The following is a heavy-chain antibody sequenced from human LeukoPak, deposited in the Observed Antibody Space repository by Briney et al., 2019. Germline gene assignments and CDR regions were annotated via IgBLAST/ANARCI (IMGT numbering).Heavy chain of an antibody. D-gene: IGHD3-9*01. Sequence: GGSLRLSCAASGFTFNTYGMHWVRQAPGKGLEWVAFIRYDGSNKYYADSVKGRFTISRDNSKNTLYLQMNSLRAEDTAVYYCAKDFRGGHYDILTGYSPGPDDAFDIWGQGTMVTVSS. CDR1: GFTFNTYG. CDR3: AKDFRGGHYDILTGYSPGPDDAFDI. V-gene: IGHV3-30*02. J-gene: IGHJ3*02. CDR2: IRYDGSNK.